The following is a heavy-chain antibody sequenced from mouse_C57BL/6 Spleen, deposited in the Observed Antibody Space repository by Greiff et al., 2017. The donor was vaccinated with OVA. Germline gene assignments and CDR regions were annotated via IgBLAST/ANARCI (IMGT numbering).Heavy chain of an antibody. CDR1: GYTFTSYG. Sequence: QVQLQQSGAELARPGASVKLSCKASGYTFTSYGISWVKQRTGQGLEWIGEIYPRSGNTYYNEKFKGKATLTADKSSSTAYMELRSLTSEDSAVYFCARNDSNYWYFDVWGTGTTVTVSS. D-gene: IGHD2-5*01. CDR2: IYPRSGNT. J-gene: IGHJ1*03. CDR3: ARNDSNYWYFDV. V-gene: IGHV1-81*01.